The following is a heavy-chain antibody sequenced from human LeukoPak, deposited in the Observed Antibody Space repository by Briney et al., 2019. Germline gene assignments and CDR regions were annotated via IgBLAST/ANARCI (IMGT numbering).Heavy chain of an antibody. V-gene: IGHV6-1*01. CDR2: TYYRSKWYN. CDR3: AGSHSSTWYPDC. Sequence: SQTLSLTCAISGDSFSSNSATWNWIRQSPSRGLEWLGRTYYRSKWYNEYAVSVKSRITINPDTSKNQFSLQVNSVTPEDTAVYYCAGSHSSTWYPDCWGQGTLVTVSS. CDR1: GDSFSSNSAT. J-gene: IGHJ4*02. D-gene: IGHD6-13*01.